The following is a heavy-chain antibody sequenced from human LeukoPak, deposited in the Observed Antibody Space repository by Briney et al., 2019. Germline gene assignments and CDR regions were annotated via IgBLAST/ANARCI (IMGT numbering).Heavy chain of an antibody. J-gene: IGHJ5*02. Sequence: PGGSLRLSCAASGYTFSSYTMNWVRQAPGKGLEWVSSISSSSSFIYSPDSVKGRFTISRDNAKNSLYLRMNSLRAEDTAVYYCARLTYSNNWYFRRGLDNWFDPWGQGTLVTVSS. CDR2: ISSSSSFI. V-gene: IGHV3-21*01. CDR1: GYTFSSYT. CDR3: ARLTYSNNWYFRRGLDNWFDP. D-gene: IGHD6-13*01.